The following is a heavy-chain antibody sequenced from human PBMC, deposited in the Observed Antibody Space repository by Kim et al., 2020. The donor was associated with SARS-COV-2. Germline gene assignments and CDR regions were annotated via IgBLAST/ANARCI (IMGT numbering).Heavy chain of an antibody. CDR1: GYSFTSYW. V-gene: IGHV5-10-1*01. J-gene: IGHJ4*02. D-gene: IGHD1-20*01. CDR2: IDPSDSYI. CDR3: ARQGQSNWNFDY. Sequence: GESLKISCKGSGYSFTSYWISWVRQTPGKGLEWMGRIDPSDSYINYSPSFQGHVSISADKSTSTAYLQWSSLKASDTAMYYCARQGQSNWNFDYWGQGTLVTVS.